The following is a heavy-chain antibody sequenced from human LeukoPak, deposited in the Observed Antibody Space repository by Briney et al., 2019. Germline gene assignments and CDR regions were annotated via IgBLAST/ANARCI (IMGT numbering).Heavy chain of an antibody. CDR3: ARGAYDDGDYYWFGP. J-gene: IGHJ5*02. Sequence: SQTLSLTCTVSGGSISSGGYSWSWIRQPPGRGLEWIGYIYHSGSTYYNPSLKSRVTISVDRSKNQFSLKLSSGTAADTAVYYCARGAYDDGDYYWFGPWGQGTLVTVSS. CDR2: IYHSGST. D-gene: IGHD4-17*01. V-gene: IGHV4-30-2*01. CDR1: GGSISSGGYS.